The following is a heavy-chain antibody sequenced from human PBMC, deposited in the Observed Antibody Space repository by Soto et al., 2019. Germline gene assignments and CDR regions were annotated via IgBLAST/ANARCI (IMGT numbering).Heavy chain of an antibody. D-gene: IGHD5-18*01. V-gene: IGHV3-48*01. CDR3: ARSLDTAINQPGLDY. CDR1: GFTFSSYS. Sequence: GGSLRLSCAASGFTFSSYSMNWVRQAPGKGLEWVSYISSSSSTIYYADSVKGRFTISRDNAKNSLYLQMNSLRAEDTAVYYCARSLDTAINQPGLDYWGQGTLVTVSS. CDR2: ISSSSSTI. J-gene: IGHJ4*02.